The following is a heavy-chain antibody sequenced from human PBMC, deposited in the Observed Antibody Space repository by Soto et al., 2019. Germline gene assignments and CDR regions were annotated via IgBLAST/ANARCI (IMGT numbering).Heavy chain of an antibody. J-gene: IGHJ6*02. D-gene: IGHD3-22*01. CDR1: GYSFTSYW. V-gene: IGHV5-51*01. CDR2: IYPGDSDT. Sequence: PGESLKISCKGSGYSFTSYWIGWVRQMPGKGLEWMGIIYPGDSDTRYSPSFQGQVTISADKSISTAYLQWSSLKASDTAMYYCARDGSGYYSAGYYYGMHVWGQGTTVTVSS. CDR3: ARDGSGYYSAGYYYGMHV.